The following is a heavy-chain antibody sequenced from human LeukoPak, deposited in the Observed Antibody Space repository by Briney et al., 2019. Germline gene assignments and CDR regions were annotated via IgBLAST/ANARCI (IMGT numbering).Heavy chain of an antibody. D-gene: IGHD5-24*01. CDR2: IDWDDDK. CDR3: ARIRRDGYSLDY. CDR1: GFSLSTSGMR. Sequence: SGPALVKPTQTLTLTCTFSGFSLSTSGMRVSWIRQPPGKALEWLARIDWDDDKFYSTSLKTRLTISQDNSKNQVVLTMTKMDPVDTATYYCARIRRDGYSLDYWGQGTLVTVSS. J-gene: IGHJ4*02. V-gene: IGHV2-70*04.